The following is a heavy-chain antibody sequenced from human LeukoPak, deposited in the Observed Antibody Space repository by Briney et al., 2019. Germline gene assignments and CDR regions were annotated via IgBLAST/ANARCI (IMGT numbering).Heavy chain of an antibody. J-gene: IGHJ4*02. CDR2: INGSGRST. Sequence: GGSLRLSCAASGFTFSNFAMTWVRQVPGKGLEWVSVINGSGRSTYNADSVRGRFTISRDNSKNTLYLQMNSLSAEDTAVYYCAKGITFYYDSSGYSSDYWGQGTLATVSS. CDR1: GFTFSNFA. CDR3: AKGITFYYDSSGYSSDY. V-gene: IGHV3-23*01. D-gene: IGHD3-22*01.